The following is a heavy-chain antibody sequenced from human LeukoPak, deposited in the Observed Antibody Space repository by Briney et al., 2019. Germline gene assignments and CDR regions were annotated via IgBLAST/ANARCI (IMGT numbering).Heavy chain of an antibody. J-gene: IGHJ4*02. V-gene: IGHV3-64D*06. CDR2: ISSNGGST. CDR1: GFTFSNYW. D-gene: IGHD3-10*01. Sequence: GGSLRLSCAASGFTFSNYWMHWVRQAPGKGLEYVSAISSNGGSTYYADSVKGRFTISRDNSRNTLHLQMSSLRVEDTAVYYCVKDSSSGSYFDYWGQGTLVTVSS. CDR3: VKDSSSGSYFDY.